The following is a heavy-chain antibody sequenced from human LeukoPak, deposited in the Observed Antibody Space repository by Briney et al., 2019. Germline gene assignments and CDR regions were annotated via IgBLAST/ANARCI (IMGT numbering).Heavy chain of an antibody. CDR1: GGSFTGYS. Sequence: SETLSLTCAVYGGSFTGYSWTWIRQPPGKGLEWIGSIYYSGSTYYNPSLKSRVTISVDTSKNQSSLKLSSVTAADTAVYYCAREGSSSWYTGDYYYYYYYMDVWGKGTTVTISS. V-gene: IGHV4-34*01. D-gene: IGHD6-13*01. CDR3: AREGSSSWYTGDYYYYYYYMDV. J-gene: IGHJ6*03. CDR2: IYYSGST.